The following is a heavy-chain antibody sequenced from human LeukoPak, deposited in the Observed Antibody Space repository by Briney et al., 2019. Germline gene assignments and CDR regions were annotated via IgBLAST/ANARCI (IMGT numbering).Heavy chain of an antibody. CDR1: GYTFTGYY. CDR2: INPNSGGT. CDR3: ARGGSRTSGYFDY. J-gene: IGHJ4*02. V-gene: IGHV1-2*02. D-gene: IGHD3-10*01. Sequence: ASVNVSCKASGYTFTGYYMHWVRQAPGQGLEWMGWINPNSGGTNYAQKFQGRVTMTRDTSISTAYMELSRLRSDDTAVYYCARGGSRTSGYFDYWGQGTLVTVSS.